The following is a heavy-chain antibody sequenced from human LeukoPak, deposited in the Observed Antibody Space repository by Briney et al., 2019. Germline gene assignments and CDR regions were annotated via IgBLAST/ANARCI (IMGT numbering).Heavy chain of an antibody. CDR1: GFTFSSYW. Sequence: GGSLRLSCAASGFTFSSYWMSWVRQAPGKGLEWVANIKRVGSETYYMDSVKGRFTISRDNAKNSLFLQMVSLRAEDTAVYYCARGRYSSTTYYFDYWGQGTPVTVSS. D-gene: IGHD5-18*01. J-gene: IGHJ4*02. CDR3: ARGRYSSTTYYFDY. CDR2: IKRVGSET. V-gene: IGHV3-7*03.